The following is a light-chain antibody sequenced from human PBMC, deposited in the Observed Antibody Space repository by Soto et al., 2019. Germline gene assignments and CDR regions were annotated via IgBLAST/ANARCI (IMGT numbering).Light chain of an antibody. Sequence: DIQLTQSPSFLSASVGARVTITCRASQGISSYLAWDQQKPGKAPNLLIYAASPLQSGGPSRFSGSGSGTEFTLTISSLQPEDFATYYCQQLNSYPQTFGQGNKVEIK. CDR3: QQLNSYPQT. V-gene: IGKV1-9*01. CDR1: QGISSY. CDR2: AAS. J-gene: IGKJ1*01.